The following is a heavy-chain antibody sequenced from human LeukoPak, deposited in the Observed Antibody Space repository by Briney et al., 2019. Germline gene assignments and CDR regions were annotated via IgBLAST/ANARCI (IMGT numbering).Heavy chain of an antibody. CDR3: AKGGQQLEFV. CDR1: GGSLSSGGYY. CDR2: IYHSGYT. D-gene: IGHD6-13*01. J-gene: IGHJ4*02. V-gene: IGHV4-30-2*01. Sequence: SETLSLTCTVSGGSLSSGGYYWSWLRQPPGRGLEWIGFIYHSGYTYYNPSLKSRVTISVDRSKNQFSLKLSSVTAADTAVYYCAKGGQQLEFVWGQGTLVTVSS.